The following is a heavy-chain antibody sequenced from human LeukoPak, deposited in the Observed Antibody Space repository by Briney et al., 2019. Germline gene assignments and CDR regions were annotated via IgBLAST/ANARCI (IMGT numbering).Heavy chain of an antibody. D-gene: IGHD2-15*01. V-gene: IGHV4-39*01. Sequence: SETLSLTCTASGGSISSSRYYWGWIRQPPGKGLEWIGSIYYSGSTYYNPSLKSRVTISVDTSKNQFSLKLSSVTAADTAVYYCARHSVSVGSGNHAFDMWGQGTMVTVSS. CDR3: ARHSVSVGSGNHAFDM. CDR1: GGSISSSRYY. CDR2: IYYSGST. J-gene: IGHJ3*02.